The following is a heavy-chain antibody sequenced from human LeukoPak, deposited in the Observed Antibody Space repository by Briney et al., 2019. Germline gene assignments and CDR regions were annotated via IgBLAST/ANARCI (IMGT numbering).Heavy chain of an antibody. J-gene: IGHJ6*04. V-gene: IGHV3-23*01. CDR2: IFGADKNTT. Sequence: GGSLRLSCAASGFPFSSYAMNWVRQAPGKGLEWVSIIFGADKNTTYYADSVKGRFTVSRDNSKNTLDLQMTDLRPEDTAVYYCAELGITMIGGVWGKGTTVTISS. CDR1: GFPFSSYA. D-gene: IGHD3-10*02. CDR3: AELGITMIGGV.